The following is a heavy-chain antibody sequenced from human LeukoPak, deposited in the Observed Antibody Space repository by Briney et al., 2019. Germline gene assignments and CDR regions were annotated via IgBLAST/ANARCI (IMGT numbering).Heavy chain of an antibody. CDR3: ARDIVGATGEFDP. D-gene: IGHD1-26*01. CDR2: IIPILGIA. V-gene: IGHV1-69*04. CDR1: GCTFSSYA. Sequence: SVKVACKASGCTFSSYAISWVRQAPGQGLEWMGRIIPILGIANYAQKFQGRVTITADKSTSTAYMELSSLRSEDTAVYYCARDIVGATGEFDPWGQGTLVTVSS. J-gene: IGHJ5*02.